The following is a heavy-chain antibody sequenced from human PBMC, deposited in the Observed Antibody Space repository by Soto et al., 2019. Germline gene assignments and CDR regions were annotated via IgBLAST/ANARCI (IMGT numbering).Heavy chain of an antibody. J-gene: IGHJ4*02. CDR3: ARVFGDLSRWYSDY. Sequence: EVQLVESGGGLVQPGGSLRLSCAASGFTFSTYWMSWVRQAPGKGLEWVAIINQDGSEKYYVDSVKGRFTISRDDAKNSVYLQMTSLRGEDTAVYYCARVFGDLSRWYSDYWGQGTLATVSS. CDR2: INQDGSEK. CDR1: GFTFSTYW. V-gene: IGHV3-7*01. D-gene: IGHD6-13*01.